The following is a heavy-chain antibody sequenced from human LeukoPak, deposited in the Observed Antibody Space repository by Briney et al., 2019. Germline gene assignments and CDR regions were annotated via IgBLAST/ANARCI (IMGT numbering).Heavy chain of an antibody. Sequence: GGSLRLSCAASGFTFSSYAMSWVRQAPGKGLEWVSAISGSGGSTYYADSVKGRFTISRDNSKNTLYLQMNSLRAEDTAVYYCAKALHYYDSRGYYLYYFDYWGQGTLVTVSS. V-gene: IGHV3-23*01. D-gene: IGHD3-22*01. CDR1: GFTFSSYA. J-gene: IGHJ4*02. CDR2: ISGSGGST. CDR3: AKALHYYDSRGYYLYYFDY.